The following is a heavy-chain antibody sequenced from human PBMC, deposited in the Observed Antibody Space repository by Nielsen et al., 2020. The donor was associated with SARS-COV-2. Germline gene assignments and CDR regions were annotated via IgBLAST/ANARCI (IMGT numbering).Heavy chain of an antibody. Sequence: SGPTLVNPTQTLTLTCSVFGFSLTTSGVGVGWIRQPPGKALEWLALIYWSDDTRYSPSLSSRLTIARDTSKNQVVLKMTNMDPVDTATYYCAHRRGPMGAYDIWGQGTMVTVSS. J-gene: IGHJ3*02. CDR2: IYWSDDT. V-gene: IGHV2-5*01. CDR3: AHRRGPMGAYDI. CDR1: GFSLTTSGVG. D-gene: IGHD3-10*01.